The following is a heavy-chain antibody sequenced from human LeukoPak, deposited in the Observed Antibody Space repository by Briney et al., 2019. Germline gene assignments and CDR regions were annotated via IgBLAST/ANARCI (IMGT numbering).Heavy chain of an antibody. J-gene: IGHJ4*02. CDR1: GDSVSSNSAA. CDR3: ALGLRSSNAFDY. V-gene: IGHV6-1*01. CDR2: TYYRSKWYN. Sequence: SQTLSLTCAISGDSVSSNSAAWNWLRPSPSRGLEWLGRTYYRSKWYNDYAVSVKSRITINPDTSKNQFSLQLNSVTPEDTAVYYCALGLRSSNAFDYWGQGTLVTVSS. D-gene: IGHD6-13*01.